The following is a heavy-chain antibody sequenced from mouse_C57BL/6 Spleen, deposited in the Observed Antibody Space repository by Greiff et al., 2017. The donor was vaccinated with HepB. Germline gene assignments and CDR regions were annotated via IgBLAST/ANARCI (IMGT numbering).Heavy chain of an antibody. Sequence: VQLQQSGAELARPGASVKLSCKASGYTFTSYGISWVKQRTGQGLEWIGEIYPRSGNTYYNEKFKGKATLTADKSSSTAYMELRSLTSEDSAVYFCAIYRNPFGYWGQGTTLTVSS. V-gene: IGHV1-81*01. CDR3: AIYRNPFGY. CDR2: IYPRSGNT. D-gene: IGHD2-5*01. J-gene: IGHJ2*01. CDR1: GYTFTSYG.